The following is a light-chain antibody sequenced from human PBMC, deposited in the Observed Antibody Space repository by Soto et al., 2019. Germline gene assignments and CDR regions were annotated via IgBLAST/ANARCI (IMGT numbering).Light chain of an antibody. J-gene: IGKJ2*01. Sequence: DIQMTQSPSTLSASVEDRVTITCRASQSISSWLAWYQQKPGKAPKLLIYKASTLESGVTSRFSGSGSGTEFTLTISSLQPDDLATYYCQQYSSYSTFGQGTKLEIK. CDR2: KAS. V-gene: IGKV1-5*03. CDR3: QQYSSYST. CDR1: QSISSW.